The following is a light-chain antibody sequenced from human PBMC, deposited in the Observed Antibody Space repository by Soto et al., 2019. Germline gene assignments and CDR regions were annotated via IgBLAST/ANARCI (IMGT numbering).Light chain of an antibody. J-gene: IGKJ1*01. CDR2: AAS. CDR3: QQYYSYPPT. CDR1: QSVGNS. V-gene: IGKV1-5*01. Sequence: DIQMTQSPSTLSASVGDRVSITYRASQSVGNSLAWYQQRPGKAPKLLIYAASTLQSGVPSRFSGSGSGTDFTLTISCLQSEDFATYYCQQYYSYPPTFGQGTKVDI.